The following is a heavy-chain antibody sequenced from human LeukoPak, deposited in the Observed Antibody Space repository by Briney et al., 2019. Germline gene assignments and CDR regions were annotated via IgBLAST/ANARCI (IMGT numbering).Heavy chain of an antibody. Sequence: GGSLGLSCAASGFTFSDYYMNWIRQAPGKGLEGVSYITGSGTTVYYADSVKGRFTISRDNAKNSLYLQMNSLRTEDTAVYYCARGRRDGYTDYWGQGTLVTVSS. V-gene: IGHV3-11*01. CDR3: ARGRRDGYTDY. J-gene: IGHJ4*02. CDR1: GFTFSDYY. D-gene: IGHD5-24*01. CDR2: ITGSGTTV.